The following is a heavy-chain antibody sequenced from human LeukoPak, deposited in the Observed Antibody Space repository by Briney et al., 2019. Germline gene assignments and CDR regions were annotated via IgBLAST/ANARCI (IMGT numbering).Heavy chain of an antibody. Sequence: PGGSLRLSCAASGFTFSSYEMNWVRQAPGKGLEWVSYISSSGKTFYYADSVKGRFTISRDNGKNSLYLQMNSLRVKDTAVYYCARDSRGSSWFFDYWGQGALVTVSS. V-gene: IGHV3-48*03. CDR2: ISSSGKTF. CDR1: GFTFSSYE. D-gene: IGHD6-13*01. CDR3: ARDSRGSSWFFDY. J-gene: IGHJ4*02.